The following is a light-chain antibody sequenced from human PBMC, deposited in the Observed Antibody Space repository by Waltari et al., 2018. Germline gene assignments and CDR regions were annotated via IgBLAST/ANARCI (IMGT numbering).Light chain of an antibody. J-gene: IGKJ1*01. CDR3: QQYNNWPPGT. Sequence: ETVVTQSPATLSVSPGERATLSCTTTQSLVSSLAWYQQKPCQAPRLRLYRASTRATGIPDRFSGSGSETEFTLTISSLQSEDFAVYYCQQYNNWPPGTFGQGTKVEI. CDR1: QSLVSS. CDR2: RAS. V-gene: IGKV3-15*01.